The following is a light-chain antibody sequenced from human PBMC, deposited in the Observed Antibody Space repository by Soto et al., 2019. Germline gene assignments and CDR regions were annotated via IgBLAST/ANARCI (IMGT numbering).Light chain of an antibody. CDR1: RSSIGTNT. CDR3: AAWDVRFVV. J-gene: IGLJ7*01. CDR2: SDN. V-gene: IGLV1-44*01. Sequence: QAVVTQPPSASGTPGQRVTISCSGSRSSIGTNTVTWYQQLPGTAPKLLIYSDNQRPSGVPDRFSGSESGTSASLAISALQSDDEAAYYCAAWDVRFVVFGGGTQLTVL.